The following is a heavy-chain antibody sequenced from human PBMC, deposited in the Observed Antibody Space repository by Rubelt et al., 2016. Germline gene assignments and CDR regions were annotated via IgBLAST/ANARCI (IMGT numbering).Heavy chain of an antibody. J-gene: IGHJ4*02. CDR2: INPRGGT. V-gene: IGHV4-34*01. D-gene: IGHD6-6*01. CDR1: GGSFSGYY. Sequence: GGSFSGYYGSWVRQPPGKGLEWIGEINPRGGTDYTPSLKSRVFMSVDSSKKQFFLRFSSVTGAGTAVYYWAGGDVAARLGFWGQGTLVTVSS. CDR3: AGGDVAARLGF.